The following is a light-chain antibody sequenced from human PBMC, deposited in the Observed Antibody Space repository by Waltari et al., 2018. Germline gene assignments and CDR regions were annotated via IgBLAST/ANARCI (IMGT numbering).Light chain of an antibody. CDR2: LNSDGSH. CDR1: SGHNIYA. CDR3: QTWGTGIRV. J-gene: IGLJ3*02. Sequence: QLVLTQSPSASASLGASVKLTCTLSSGHNIYAIAWHQQQPEKGPRYLMKLNSDGSHTKGAGIPDRFSVSSSGAERYLTISSLQSEDEADYYCQTWGTGIRVFGGGTKLTVL. V-gene: IGLV4-69*01.